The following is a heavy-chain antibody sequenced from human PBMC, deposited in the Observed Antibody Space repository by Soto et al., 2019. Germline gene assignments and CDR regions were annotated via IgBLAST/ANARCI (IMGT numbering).Heavy chain of an antibody. CDR2: IYGGVTT. D-gene: IGHD2-2*01. V-gene: IGHV3-53*01. CDR3: ARDRIEEAATPRFNYYYGMDF. CDR1: GFTVSSTY. Sequence: EVQLVESGGGLIQPGGSLRLSCAASGFTVSSTYMTWVRQAPGKGLEWVAVIYGGVTTSYADSVQGRLTISRDNYKNKPFLKMNSLRAEQTAVYYCARDRIEEAATPRFNYYYGMDFWGQGTTVTVSS. J-gene: IGHJ6*02.